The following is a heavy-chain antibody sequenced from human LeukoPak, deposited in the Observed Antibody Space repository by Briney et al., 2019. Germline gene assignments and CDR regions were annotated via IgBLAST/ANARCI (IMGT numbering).Heavy chain of an antibody. CDR2: IYYSGST. CDR1: GGSISSSSYY. V-gene: IGHV4-39*07. CDR3: ARCIAAAGVDP. J-gene: IGHJ5*02. D-gene: IGHD6-13*01. Sequence: SETLSLTCTVSGGSISSSSYYWGWIRQPPGKGLEWIGSIYYSGSTNYNPSLKSRVTISVDTSKNQFSLKLSSVTAADTAVYYCARCIAAAGVDPWGQGTLVTVSS.